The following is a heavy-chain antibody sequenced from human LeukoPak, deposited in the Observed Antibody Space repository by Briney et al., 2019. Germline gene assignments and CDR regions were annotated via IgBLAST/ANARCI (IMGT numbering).Heavy chain of an antibody. Sequence: GGSLRLSCAASGLTFSSYWLTWVRQAPGKGLEWVANIKPDGSEQYYVDSVKGRFTISRDNAKNSLYLQMNSLRAEDTAVYYCARGMLRGGSLGLDVWGQGTTVTVSS. CDR1: GLTFSSYW. J-gene: IGHJ6*02. D-gene: IGHD3-10*01. V-gene: IGHV3-7*01. CDR2: IKPDGSEQ. CDR3: ARGMLRGGSLGLDV.